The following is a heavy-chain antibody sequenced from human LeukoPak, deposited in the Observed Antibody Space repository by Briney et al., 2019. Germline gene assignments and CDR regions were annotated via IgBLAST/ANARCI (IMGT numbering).Heavy chain of an antibody. Sequence: GGSLRLSCAASGFTFSSYAMTWVRQAPGKGLEWVSVISGTARSRYYADSVKGRFTISRDDSKNTLYLQMNSLRVEDTAVYHCARGPTDFDASDIWRHGTLVTVSS. CDR1: GFTFSSYA. CDR3: ARGPTDFDASDI. CDR2: ISGTARSR. V-gene: IGHV3-23*01. J-gene: IGHJ3*02.